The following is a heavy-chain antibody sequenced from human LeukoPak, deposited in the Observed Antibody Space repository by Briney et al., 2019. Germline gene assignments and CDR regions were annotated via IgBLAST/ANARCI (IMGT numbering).Heavy chain of an antibody. CDR3: ATFVEMATIVDY. CDR1: GFTFSSYA. CDR2: ISGSGGST. D-gene: IGHD5-24*01. Sequence: PGGSLRLSCAASGFTFSSYAMSWVRQAPGKGLEWVSAISGSGGSTYYADSVKGRFTISRDNSKNTLYLQMNSMRAEDTAVYYYATFVEMATIVDYWGQGTLVTVSS. J-gene: IGHJ4*02. V-gene: IGHV3-23*01.